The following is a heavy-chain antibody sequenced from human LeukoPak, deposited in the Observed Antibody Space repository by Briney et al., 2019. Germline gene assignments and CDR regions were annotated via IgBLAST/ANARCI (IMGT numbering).Heavy chain of an antibody. CDR1: GGSISSYY. CDR3: ARHFIARVAVAGNWFDP. V-gene: IGHV4-59*08. Sequence: SETLSLTCTVSGGSISSYYWSWIRQPPGKGLEWIGYIYYSGNTNYNPSLKSRVTISVDTSKNQFSLKLSSVTAADTAVYYCARHFIARVAVAGNWFDPWGQGTLVTVSS. CDR2: IYYSGNT. J-gene: IGHJ5*02. D-gene: IGHD6-19*01.